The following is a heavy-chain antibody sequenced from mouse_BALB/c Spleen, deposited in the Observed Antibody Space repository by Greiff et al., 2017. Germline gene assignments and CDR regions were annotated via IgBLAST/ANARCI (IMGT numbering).Heavy chain of an antibody. CDR2: IDPSDSET. Sequence: VQLQQSGPQLVRPGASVKISCKASGYSFTSYWMHWVKQRPGQGLEWIGMIDPSDSETRLNQKFKDKATLTVDKSSSTAYMQLSSPTSEDSAVYYCASGEYGNYGFAYWGQGTLVTVSA. CDR1: GYSFTSYW. J-gene: IGHJ3*01. CDR3: ASGEYGNYGFAY. D-gene: IGHD2-10*02. V-gene: IGHV1S127*01.